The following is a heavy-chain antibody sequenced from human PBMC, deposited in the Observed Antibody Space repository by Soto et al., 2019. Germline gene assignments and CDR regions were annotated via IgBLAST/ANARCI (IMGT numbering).Heavy chain of an antibody. CDR3: ARSERRFLEWFGYYYYGMDV. D-gene: IGHD3-3*01. V-gene: IGHV3-30-3*01. CDR2: ISYDGSNK. Sequence: QVQLVESGGGVVQPGRSLRLSCAASGFTFSSYAMHWVRQAPGKGLEWVAVISYDGSNKYYADSVKGRFTISRDNSKSTLYLQMISLRAEDTAVYYCARSERRFLEWFGYYYYGMDVWGQGTTVTVSS. J-gene: IGHJ6*02. CDR1: GFTFSSYA.